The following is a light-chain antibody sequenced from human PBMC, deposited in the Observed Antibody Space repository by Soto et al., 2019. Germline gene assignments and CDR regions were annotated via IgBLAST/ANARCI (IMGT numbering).Light chain of an antibody. CDR1: TGAVTTGHY. Sequence: QAVMTQEPSLTVSPGGTVTLTCGSNTGAVTTGHYPYWFQQKPGQAPRTLIYDTNNKHSWTPARFSGSLLGGKAALTLSGAQPEDEADYYCLLSYRGVGVFGGGTQLTVL. CDR2: DTN. CDR3: LLSYRGVGV. J-gene: IGLJ2*01. V-gene: IGLV7-46*01.